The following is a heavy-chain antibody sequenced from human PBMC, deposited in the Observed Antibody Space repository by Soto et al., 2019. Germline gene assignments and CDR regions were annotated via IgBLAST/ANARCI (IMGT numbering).Heavy chain of an antibody. CDR1: GGSISSSSYY. D-gene: IGHD6-13*01. J-gene: IGHJ2*01. Sequence: SETLSLTCTVSGGSISSSSYYWGWIRQPPGKGLEWIGSIYYSGSTYYNPSLKSRVTISVDTSKNQFSLKLSSVTAADTAVYYCASLPIAAADWYFDLWGRGTLVTVSS. V-gene: IGHV4-39*01. CDR3: ASLPIAAADWYFDL. CDR2: IYYSGST.